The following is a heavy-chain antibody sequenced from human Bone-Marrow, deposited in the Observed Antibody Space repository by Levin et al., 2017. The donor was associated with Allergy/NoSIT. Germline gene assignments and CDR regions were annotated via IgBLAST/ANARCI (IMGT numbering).Heavy chain of an antibody. CDR1: GFSFSNYG. J-gene: IGHJ4*02. V-gene: IGHV3-33*03. Sequence: PTGGSLRLSCAASGFSFSNYGMHWVRQAPGKGLEWVAVIWYNGANKYHADSVEGRFTISRDNSKNTLYLQMNSLRVDDTAVYYCGGGSEYGVSSGEEFDYWGQGTLVTVSS. D-gene: IGHD3-10*01. CDR2: IWYNGANK. CDR3: GGGSEYGVSSGEEFDY.